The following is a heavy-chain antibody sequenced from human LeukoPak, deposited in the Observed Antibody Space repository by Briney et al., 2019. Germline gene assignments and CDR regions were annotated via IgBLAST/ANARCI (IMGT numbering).Heavy chain of an antibody. CDR2: IIPIFGTT. CDR1: GYTFNSYY. CDR3: ARGTPRRTIVVVPAAMDV. Sequence: GASVKVSCKASGYTFNSYYLHWVRQAPGQGLEWMGGIIPIFGTTNYAQKFQDRVTINADQSTSTAYMELSSLRSDDTAVYYCARGTPRRTIVVVPAAMDVWGKGTTVTVSS. J-gene: IGHJ6*04. V-gene: IGHV1-69*13. D-gene: IGHD2-2*01.